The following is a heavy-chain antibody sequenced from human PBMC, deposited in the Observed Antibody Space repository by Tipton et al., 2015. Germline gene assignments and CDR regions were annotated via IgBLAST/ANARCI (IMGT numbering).Heavy chain of an antibody. CDR1: GYSISSGYY. J-gene: IGHJ3*02. D-gene: IGHD3-10*01. V-gene: IGHV4-38-2*01. CDR2: IYHSGRT. CDR3: ARSKFGEFFLVAFDI. Sequence: TLSLTCDVSGYSISSGYYWSWIRQPPGKGLEWIASIYHSGRTHYNPSLKSRVTISVDTSKSQFSLRLSSVTAADMAVYYCARSKFGEFFLVAFDIWGQGTMVTVSS.